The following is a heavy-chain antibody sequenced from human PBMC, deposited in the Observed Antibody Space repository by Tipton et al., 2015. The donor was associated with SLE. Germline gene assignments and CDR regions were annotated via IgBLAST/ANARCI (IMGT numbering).Heavy chain of an antibody. CDR1: GGSFSGYY. V-gene: IGHV4-34*01. CDR3: ARGDGITMVQGQDYFDY. Sequence: TRSLTCAVYGGSFSGYYWSWIRQPPGKGLEWIGEINHSGSTNYNPSLKSRVTISVDTSKNQFSLKLSSVTAADTAVYYCARGDGITMVQGQDYFDYWGQGTLVTVSS. CDR2: INHSGST. J-gene: IGHJ4*02. D-gene: IGHD3-10*01.